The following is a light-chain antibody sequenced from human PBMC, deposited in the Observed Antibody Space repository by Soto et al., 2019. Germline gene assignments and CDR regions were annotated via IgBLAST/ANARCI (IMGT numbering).Light chain of an antibody. V-gene: IGKV1-5*03. CDR3: HQYSSPPWT. Sequence: DIQMTQSPSTLSASVGDRVTITCRASQSISSWLAWYQQKPGKAPKLLIYKASSLESGVPSRFSGSGSGTEFTLTISSLQPDDFATYYCHQYSSPPWTFCQGTEVESK. CDR1: QSISSW. CDR2: KAS. J-gene: IGKJ1*01.